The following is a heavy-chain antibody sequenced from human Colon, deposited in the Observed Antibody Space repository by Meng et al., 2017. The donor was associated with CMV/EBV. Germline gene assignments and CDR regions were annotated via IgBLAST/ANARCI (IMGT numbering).Heavy chain of an antibody. Sequence: ASVKVSCKASGYTFTGHHMHWVRQAPGQGLEWMGWINPNNGETLYAQDFQGRVTMTRDTSINTYYMELSGLTSDDTAVYYCARGKRAQFLVGGWFDPWGQGTLVTVSS. CDR1: GYTFTGHH. CDR2: INPNNGET. D-gene: IGHD3-10*01. J-gene: IGHJ5*02. CDR3: ARGKRAQFLVGGWFDP. V-gene: IGHV1-2*02.